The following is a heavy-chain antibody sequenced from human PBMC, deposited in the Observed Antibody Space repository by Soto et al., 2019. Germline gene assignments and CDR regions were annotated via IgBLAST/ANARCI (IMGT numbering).Heavy chain of an antibody. D-gene: IGHD2-2*01. CDR1: GFLLSTDGVG. CDR3: AHAYGGTSWPNDAFDV. J-gene: IGHJ3*01. CDR2: IYWDDDQ. V-gene: IGHV2-5*02. Sequence: QITLKESGPTLVKPTQTLTLTCTFSGFLLSTDGVGVGWIRQPPGKALEWLALIYWDDDQRYSPSLKTRLTITKDTSKNQVVLTMTNMDPVDTATYYCAHAYGGTSWPNDAFDVWGQGTVVTVSS.